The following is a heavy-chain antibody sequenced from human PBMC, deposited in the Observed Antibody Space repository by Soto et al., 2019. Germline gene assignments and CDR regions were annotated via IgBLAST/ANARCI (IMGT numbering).Heavy chain of an antibody. CDR1: GFTFSSYA. CDR2: ISGSGDST. Sequence: EVQLLESGGGLVQPGGSLRLSCAASGFTFSSYAMSWVRQAPGKGLEWVSVISGSGDSTYYADSVKGRFTISRDNSKNSLYLQMSSLSAEGTAVYCCARRTSGWYLGYWCQGTLVTVSS. D-gene: IGHD6-19*01. CDR3: ARRTSGWYLGY. J-gene: IGHJ4*02. V-gene: IGHV3-23*01.